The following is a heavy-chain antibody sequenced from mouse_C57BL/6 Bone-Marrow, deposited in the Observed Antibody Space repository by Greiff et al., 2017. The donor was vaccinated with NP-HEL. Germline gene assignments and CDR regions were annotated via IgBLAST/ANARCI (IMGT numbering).Heavy chain of an antibody. D-gene: IGHD1-1*01. CDR3: ARRRYGTDFDY. CDR2: ISSGSSNI. CDR1: GFTFSDYG. Sequence: EVQVVESGGGLVKPGGSLKLSCAASGFTFSDYGMHWVRQAPEKGLEWVAYISSGSSNIYYADTVKGRFTITRDNAKNTLFLQMTSLRSEATAMYYCARRRYGTDFDYWGQGTTLTVSS. V-gene: IGHV5-17*01. J-gene: IGHJ2*01.